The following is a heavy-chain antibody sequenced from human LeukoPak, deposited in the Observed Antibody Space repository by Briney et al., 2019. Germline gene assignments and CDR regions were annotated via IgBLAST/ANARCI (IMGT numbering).Heavy chain of an antibody. D-gene: IGHD3-3*01. J-gene: IGHJ4*02. CDR3: AKDLRFLEWLPASYFDY. V-gene: IGHV3-43*01. CDR2: ISWDGGST. Sequence: GGSLRLSCAASGFTFDDYTMHWVRQAPGKGLEWVSLISWDGGSTYYADSVKGRFTISRDNSKNPLYLQMNSLRTEDTALYYCAKDLRFLEWLPASYFDYWGQGTLVTVSS. CDR1: GFTFDDYT.